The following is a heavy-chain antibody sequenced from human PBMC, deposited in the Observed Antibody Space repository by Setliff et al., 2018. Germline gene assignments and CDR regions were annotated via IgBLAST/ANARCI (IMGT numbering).Heavy chain of an antibody. Sequence: ASVKVSCKASGYTFTNYAMNWVRQAPGQGLEWMGWNSAYAQKFQGRVTMTTDTSTNTAHMELRSLTSADTAVYYCAREGRRYYDSSGYYYDPYYYYYMDVWGKGTTVTVSS. V-gene: IGHV1-18*01. J-gene: IGHJ6*03. CDR3: AREGRRYYDSSGYYYDPYYYYYMDV. D-gene: IGHD3-22*01. CDR1: GYTFTNYA. CDR2: NSA.